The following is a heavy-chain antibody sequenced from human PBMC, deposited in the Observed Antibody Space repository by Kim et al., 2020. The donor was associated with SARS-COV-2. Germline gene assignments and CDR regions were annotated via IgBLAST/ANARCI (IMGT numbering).Heavy chain of an antibody. CDR2: ISSSSSYI. CDR1: GFTFSSYS. CDR3: ATVMIVVVHDAFDI. D-gene: IGHD3-22*01. Sequence: GGSLRLSCAASGFTFSSYSMNWVRQAPGKGLEWVSSISSSSSYIYYADSVKGRFTISRDNAKNSLYLQMNSLRAEDTAVYYCATVMIVVVHDAFDIWGQGTMVTVSS. J-gene: IGHJ3*02. V-gene: IGHV3-21*01.